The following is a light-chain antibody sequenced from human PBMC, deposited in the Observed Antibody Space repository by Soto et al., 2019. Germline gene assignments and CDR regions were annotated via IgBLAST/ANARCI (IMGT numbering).Light chain of an antibody. CDR2: EGD. J-gene: IGLJ2*01. Sequence: QSALTQPASVSGSPGQSITISCTGTSSDVGTYNLVSWYQQHPGEAPKLLIYEGDKWPSGVSSRFSGSKSGNTASLTISGLQAEDEADYYCCAYAGGITLVFGGGTKLTVL. V-gene: IGLV2-23*01. CDR1: SSDVGTYNL. CDR3: CAYAGGITLV.